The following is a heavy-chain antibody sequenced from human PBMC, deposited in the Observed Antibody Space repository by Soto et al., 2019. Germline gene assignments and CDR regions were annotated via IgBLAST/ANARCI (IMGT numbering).Heavy chain of an antibody. CDR1: GGSISSYY. Sequence: PSETLSLTCNVSGGSISSYYWTWIRQPPGKGLEYIGYIYNTGSANYNPSLKSRVSISLDTSNNQFSLDLRPVTAADTAVYYCAGMSFTGFGELIGNFYFHGMDVWGQGTTVTVSS. V-gene: IGHV4-59*03. D-gene: IGHD3-3*01. CDR3: AGMSFTGFGELIGNFYFHGMDV. CDR2: IYNTGSA. J-gene: IGHJ6*02.